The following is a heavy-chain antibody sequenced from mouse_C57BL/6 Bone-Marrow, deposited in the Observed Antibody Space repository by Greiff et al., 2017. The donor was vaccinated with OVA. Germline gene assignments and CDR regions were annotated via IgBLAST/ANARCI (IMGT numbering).Heavy chain of an antibody. V-gene: IGHV1-50*01. D-gene: IGHD1-1*01. J-gene: IGHJ1*03. Sequence: QVQLQQSGAELVKPGASVKLSCKASGYTFTSYWMQWVKQRPGQGLEWIGEIDPSDSYTNSNQKFKGKATLTVDTASSTAYMQLSSLTSEDSAVYYCARYPITTVVATRYFDVWGTGTTVTVSS. CDR1: GYTFTSYW. CDR2: IDPSDSYT. CDR3: ARYPITTVVATRYFDV.